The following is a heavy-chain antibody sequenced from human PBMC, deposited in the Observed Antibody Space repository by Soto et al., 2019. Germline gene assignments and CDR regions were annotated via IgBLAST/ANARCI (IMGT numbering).Heavy chain of an antibody. D-gene: IGHD3-3*02. Sequence: SETLSLTCTVSGYSISSGYYWGWIRQPPGKGLEWIGSIYHSGSTYYNPSLKSRVTISVDTSKNQFSLKLSSVTAADTAVYYCARSPVLDGMDVWGQGTTVTVSS. V-gene: IGHV4-38-2*02. J-gene: IGHJ6*02. CDR3: ARSPVLDGMDV. CDR2: IYHSGST. CDR1: GYSISSGYY.